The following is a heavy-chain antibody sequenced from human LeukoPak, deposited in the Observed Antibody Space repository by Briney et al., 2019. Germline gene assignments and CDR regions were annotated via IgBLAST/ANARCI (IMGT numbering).Heavy chain of an antibody. CDR3: ATGQGKDYYYYYMDV. V-gene: IGHV4-34*01. CDR2: INHSGST. Sequence: SETLSLTCAVYGGSFSGYYWSWIRQPPGKGLEWIGEINHSGSTNYNPSLKSRVTISVDTSKNQFSLKLSSVTAADTAVYYCATGQGKDYYYYYMDVWGKGTTVTVSS. CDR1: GGSFSGYY. J-gene: IGHJ6*03.